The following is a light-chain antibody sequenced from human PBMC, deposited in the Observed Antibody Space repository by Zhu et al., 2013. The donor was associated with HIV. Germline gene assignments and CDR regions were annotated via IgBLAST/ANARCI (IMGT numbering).Light chain of an antibody. CDR3: QQYGGSPPLT. Sequence: EIVMTQSPATLSVSPGERATLSCRASQSVSSNLAWYQQKPGQAPRLLIYGASTRATGIPARFSGSGSGTEFTLTISSLQSEDFAVYFCQQYGGSPPLTFGGGTKVEIK. V-gene: IGKV3-15*01. CDR2: GAS. J-gene: IGKJ4*01. CDR1: QSVSSN.